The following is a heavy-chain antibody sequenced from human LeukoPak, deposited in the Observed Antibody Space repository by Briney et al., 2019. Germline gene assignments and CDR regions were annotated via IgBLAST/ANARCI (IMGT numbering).Heavy chain of an antibody. V-gene: IGHV3-53*01. CDR3: ARAQSSGWYYFDY. CDR1: GFTVSSNY. J-gene: IGHJ4*02. Sequence: RSGGSLRLSCAASGFTVSSNYMSWVRQAPGRGLDWVSFIYSGGSTYYADSVKGRFTISRDNSKNTLYLQMNSLRAEDTAVYYCARAQSSGWYYFDYWGQGTLVTVSS. D-gene: IGHD6-19*01. CDR2: IYSGGST.